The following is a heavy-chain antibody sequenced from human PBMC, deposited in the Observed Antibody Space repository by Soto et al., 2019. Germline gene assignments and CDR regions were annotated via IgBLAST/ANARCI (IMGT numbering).Heavy chain of an antibody. V-gene: IGHV3-23*01. Sequence: GGSLRLSCAASGFTFSSYAMSWVRQAPGKGLEWVSAISGSGGSTYYADSVKGRFTISRDNSKNTLYLQMNSLRAEDTAVYYCAKVSPVGTDYYYYYYMDVWGKGTTVTVSS. J-gene: IGHJ6*03. CDR2: ISGSGGST. D-gene: IGHD6-13*01. CDR3: AKVSPVGTDYYYYYYMDV. CDR1: GFTFSSYA.